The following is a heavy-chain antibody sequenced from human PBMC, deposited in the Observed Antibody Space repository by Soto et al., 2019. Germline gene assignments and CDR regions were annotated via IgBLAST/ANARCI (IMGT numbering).Heavy chain of an antibody. CDR2: MTPKSGYT. CDR3: TRNLYNTGDFDH. V-gene: IGHV1-8*02. CDR1: GYTFTDYD. J-gene: IGHJ4*02. D-gene: IGHD1-20*01. Sequence: QVQLMQSGAEVRKPGASVKVSCKASGYTFTDYDINWVRQATGQGLEWLGWMTPKSGYTGYAQKFQGRVTLTRDTSRGTAYMELSILTSEDTAVYYCTRNLYNTGDFDHWGQGTLVTVSS.